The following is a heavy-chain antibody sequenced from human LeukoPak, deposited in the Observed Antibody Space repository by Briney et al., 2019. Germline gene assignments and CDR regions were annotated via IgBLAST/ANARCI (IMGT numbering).Heavy chain of an antibody. J-gene: IGHJ4*02. V-gene: IGHV3-33*01. Sequence: GRSLRLSCAASGFTFSSYGMHWVRQAPGKGLEWVAVIWYDGSNKYYADSVKGRFTISRDNSKNTLYLQMNSLRAEDTAVYYCARMTCGGWLQIPRVCPFDYWGQGTLVTVSS. D-gene: IGHD5-24*01. CDR3: ARMTCGGWLQIPRVCPFDY. CDR2: IWYDGSNK. CDR1: GFTFSSYG.